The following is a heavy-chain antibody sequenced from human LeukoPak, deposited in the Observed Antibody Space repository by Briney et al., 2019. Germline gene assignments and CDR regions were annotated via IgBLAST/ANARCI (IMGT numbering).Heavy chain of an antibody. D-gene: IGHD6-6*01. V-gene: IGHV3-30-3*01. CDR3: ARHSGDSSSSEQGDY. J-gene: IGHJ4*02. CDR2: ISYDGSNK. Sequence: GGSLRLSCAASGFTFSSYAMHWVRQAPGKGLEWVAVISYDGSNKYYADSVKGRFTISRDNSKNTLYLQMNSLKASDTAMYYCARHSGDSSSSEQGDYWGQGTLVTVSS. CDR1: GFTFSSYA.